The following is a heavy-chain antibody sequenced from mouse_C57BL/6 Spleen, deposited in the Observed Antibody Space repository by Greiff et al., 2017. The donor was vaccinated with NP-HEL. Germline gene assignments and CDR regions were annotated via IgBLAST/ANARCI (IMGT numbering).Heavy chain of an antibody. CDR3: TRDDGNPYYYAMDY. J-gene: IGHJ4*01. V-gene: IGHV5-9-1*02. Sequence: EVKLVESGEGLVKPGGSLKLSCAASGFTFSSYAMSWVRQTPEKRLEWVAYISSGGDYIYYADTVKGRFTISRDNARNTLYLQMSSLKSEDTAMYYCTRDDGNPYYYAMDYWGQGTSVTVSS. CDR1: GFTFSSYA. CDR2: ISSGGDYI. D-gene: IGHD2-1*01.